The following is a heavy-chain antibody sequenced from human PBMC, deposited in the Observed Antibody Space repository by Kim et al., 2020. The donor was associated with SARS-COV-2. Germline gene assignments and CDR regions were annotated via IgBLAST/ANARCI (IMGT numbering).Heavy chain of an antibody. CDR2: INQDGSEK. J-gene: IGHJ4*02. CDR3: AVGARLAN. D-gene: IGHD6-25*01. CDR1: GFTFSPYW. Sequence: GGSLRLSCADSGFTFSPYWMTWVRQTPGKGLEWVANINQDGSEKYYVDSVRGRFTVSRDNAKNSLYLQMDSPRAEDTAVYYCAVGARLANWGQGTLVTVS. V-gene: IGHV3-7*01.